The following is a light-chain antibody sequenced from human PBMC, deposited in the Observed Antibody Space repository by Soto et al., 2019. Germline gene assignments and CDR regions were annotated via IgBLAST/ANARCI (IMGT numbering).Light chain of an antibody. CDR1: QTVGSNY. V-gene: IGKV3-20*01. CDR2: ATS. CDR3: QQYDDSLTWT. J-gene: IGKJ1*01. Sequence: EIVLTQSPGTLSLSPGARATLSCRASQTVGSNYIAWYQQRPGQPPRLLTYATSSRATGVPDRLSGSGSGTDFTLNNSRLEPEDFAVYYCQQYDDSLTWTFGQGTKVEIK.